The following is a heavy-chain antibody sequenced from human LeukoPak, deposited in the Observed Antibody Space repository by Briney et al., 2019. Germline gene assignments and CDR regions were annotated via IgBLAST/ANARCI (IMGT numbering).Heavy chain of an antibody. CDR2: IAASGTT. CDR1: GGSIESYY. J-gene: IGHJ4*02. V-gene: IGHV4-4*08. CDR3: ARFPYFEGFDY. D-gene: IGHD3-9*01. Sequence: PSETLSLTCSVSGGSIESYYWSWIRQPPGKGLEFIGYIAASGTTKHNPSLKSRVTPSMDTSKNQFSLKLRSVTAADTGVYFCARFPYFEGFDYWGPGTQVIVSS.